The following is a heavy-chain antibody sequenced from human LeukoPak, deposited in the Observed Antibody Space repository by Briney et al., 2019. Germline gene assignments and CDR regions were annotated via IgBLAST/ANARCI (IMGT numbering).Heavy chain of an antibody. J-gene: IGHJ4*02. CDR3: ARDSEAAAEDY. D-gene: IGHD6-13*01. Sequence: PSETLSLTCTVSGGSISSYYWSWIRQPPGKGLEWIGYIYYSGSTNYNPSLKSRVTISVDTSKNQFSLKLSSVTAADTAVYYCARDSEAAAEDYWGQGTLVTVSS. V-gene: IGHV4-59*12. CDR2: IYYSGST. CDR1: GGSISSYY.